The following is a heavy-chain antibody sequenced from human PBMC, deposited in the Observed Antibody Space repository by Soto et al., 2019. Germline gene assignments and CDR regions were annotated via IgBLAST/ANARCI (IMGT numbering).Heavy chain of an antibody. CDR3: ARVIQELWYGMDV. V-gene: IGHV4-30-4*01. CDR1: GGSISSGDYY. Sequence: KPSETLSLTCTVSGGSISSGDYYWSWIRQPPGKGLEWIGYIYYSGSTYYNPSLKSRVTISVDTSKNQFSLKLSSVTAADTAVYYCARVIQELWYGMDVWGQGTTVTVSS. J-gene: IGHJ6*02. D-gene: IGHD1-1*01. CDR2: IYYSGST.